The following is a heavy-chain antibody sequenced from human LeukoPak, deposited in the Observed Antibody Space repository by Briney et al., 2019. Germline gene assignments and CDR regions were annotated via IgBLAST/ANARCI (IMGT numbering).Heavy chain of an antibody. CDR3: AKAEQWLVPRHFDY. Sequence: GGSLRLSCAASGFTFSSYGMHWVRQAPGKGLEWVAVISYDGSNKYYADSVKGRFTISRDNSKNTLYLQMNSLRAEDTAVYYCAKAEQWLVPRHFDYWGQGTLVTVSS. J-gene: IGHJ4*02. V-gene: IGHV3-30*18. D-gene: IGHD6-19*01. CDR1: GFTFSSYG. CDR2: ISYDGSNK.